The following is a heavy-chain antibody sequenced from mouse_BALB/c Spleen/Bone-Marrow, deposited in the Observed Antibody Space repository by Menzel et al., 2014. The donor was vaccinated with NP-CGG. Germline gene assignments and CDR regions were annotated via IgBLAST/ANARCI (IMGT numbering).Heavy chain of an antibody. Sequence: QVQLQQSGAELMKPGASVKISCKATGYTFSSYWIEWVKQRPGHGLEWIGEILPGSGSTNYNEKFKGKATFTADTSSNTAYMQLSSLTSEDSDVYYGAGGGVRGGYWYFDVWGAGTTVTVSS. CDR2: ILPGSGST. V-gene: IGHV1-9*01. CDR1: GYTFSSYW. D-gene: IGHD2-14*01. CDR3: AGGGVRGGYWYFDV. J-gene: IGHJ1*01.